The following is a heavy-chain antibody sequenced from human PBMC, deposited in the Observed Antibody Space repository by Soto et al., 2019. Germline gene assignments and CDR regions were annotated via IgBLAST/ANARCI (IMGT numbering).Heavy chain of an antibody. Sequence: EVQLVESGGGLVKPGGSLRLSCVASGFTFSSYTMNWVRQAPGKGLEWVSSISSRGSYIYYEDSVQGRFTISRDNAKNSLFLQMNSLRAEDTAVYYCARDPSAYPDAFDIWGQGTMVTVSS. V-gene: IGHV3-21*01. CDR1: GFTFSSYT. D-gene: IGHD3-16*01. CDR3: ARDPSAYPDAFDI. CDR2: ISSRGSYI. J-gene: IGHJ3*02.